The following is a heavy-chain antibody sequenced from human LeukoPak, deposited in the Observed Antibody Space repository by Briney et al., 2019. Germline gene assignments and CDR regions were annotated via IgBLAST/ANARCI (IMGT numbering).Heavy chain of an antibody. CDR1: GFTFTSYS. CDR2: ISSGGSSI. CDR3: AKSGYSLPFDY. Sequence: GGSLRLSCAASGFTFTSYSMNWVRQAPGKGLEWVSYISSGGSSIYYADSVKGRFTISRDNAKNSLYLQMNSLRAEDTAVYYCAKSGYSLPFDYWARESWSPSPQ. D-gene: IGHD3-22*01. V-gene: IGHV3-48*01. J-gene: IGHJ4*02.